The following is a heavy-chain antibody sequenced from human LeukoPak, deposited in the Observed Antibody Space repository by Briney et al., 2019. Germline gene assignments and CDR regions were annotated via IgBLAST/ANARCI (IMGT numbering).Heavy chain of an antibody. CDR2: ISAYNGNT. CDR1: GYTFTSYG. Sequence: ASVKVSCKASGYTFTSYGISWVRQAPGQGLEWMGWISAYNGNTSYAQKFQGRVTMTTDTSTSTAYMELRSLRSDDTAVYYCARDPWDLGYGDSRLDYWGQGTLVTVSS. V-gene: IGHV1-18*01. D-gene: IGHD4-17*01. J-gene: IGHJ4*02. CDR3: ARDPWDLGYGDSRLDY.